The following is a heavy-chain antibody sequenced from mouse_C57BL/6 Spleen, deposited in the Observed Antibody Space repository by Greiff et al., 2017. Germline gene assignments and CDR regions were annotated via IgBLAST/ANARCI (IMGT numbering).Heavy chain of an antibody. CDR2: IYPGDGDT. CDR3: AREGNYYGGSNYFDY. Sequence: VKLQESGAELVKPGASVKISCKASGYAFSSYWMNWVKQRPGKGLEWIGQIYPGDGDTNYNGKFKGKATLTADKSSSTAYMQLSSLTSEDSAVYFCAREGNYYGGSNYFDYWGQGTTLTVSS. D-gene: IGHD1-1*01. V-gene: IGHV1-80*01. J-gene: IGHJ2*01. CDR1: GYAFSSYW.